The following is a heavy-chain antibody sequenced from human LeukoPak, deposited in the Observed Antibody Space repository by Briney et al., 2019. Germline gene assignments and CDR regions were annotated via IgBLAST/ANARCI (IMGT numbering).Heavy chain of an antibody. Sequence: GGSLRLSCAASGFTFSSYSMNWVRQTPGKGLEWVSSISSSSSYIYYADSVKGRFTISRDNAKNSLYLQMNSLRAEDTAVYYCAREGSPKLNWFDSWGQGTLVTVSS. V-gene: IGHV3-21*01. CDR3: AREGSPKLNWFDS. CDR1: GFTFSSYS. CDR2: ISSSSSYI. J-gene: IGHJ5*01.